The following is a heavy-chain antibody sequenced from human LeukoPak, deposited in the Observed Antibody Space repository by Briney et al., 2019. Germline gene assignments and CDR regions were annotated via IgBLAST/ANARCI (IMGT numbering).Heavy chain of an antibody. J-gene: IGHJ4*02. Sequence: PGGSLRLSCAASGFTFSSYAMSWVRQAPGKGLEWVSAISGSGGSTYYADSVKGRFTISRDNSKNTLYLQMNSLRAEDTAVYYCASRYCSGGSCYSSYWGQGTLVTVSS. D-gene: IGHD2-15*01. CDR2: ISGSGGST. CDR3: ASRYCSGGSCYSSY. CDR1: GFTFSSYA. V-gene: IGHV3-23*01.